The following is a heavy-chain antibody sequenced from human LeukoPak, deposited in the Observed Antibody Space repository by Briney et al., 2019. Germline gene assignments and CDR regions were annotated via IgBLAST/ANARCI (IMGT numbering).Heavy chain of an antibody. CDR1: GGSISIYY. V-gene: IGHV4-59*01. Sequence: SETLSLTCTVSGGSISIYYWSWIRQPPGKGLEWIGYIYYSGSTNYNPSLKSRVTISVDTSKNQFSLKLSSVTAADTAVYYCARDSGWYRENAFDIWGQGTMVTVSS. CDR2: IYYSGST. D-gene: IGHD6-19*01. CDR3: ARDSGWYRENAFDI. J-gene: IGHJ3*02.